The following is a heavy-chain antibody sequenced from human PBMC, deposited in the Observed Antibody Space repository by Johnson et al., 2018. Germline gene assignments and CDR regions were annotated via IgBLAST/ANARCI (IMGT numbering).Heavy chain of an antibody. Sequence: SLKSRVTMSTDTSKNQFSLKLRSVTAADTAVYYCARLGTTGTGWFDPWGQGTLVTVSS. J-gene: IGHJ5*02. D-gene: IGHD1-1*01. CDR3: ARLGTTGTGWFDP. V-gene: IGHV4-61*07.